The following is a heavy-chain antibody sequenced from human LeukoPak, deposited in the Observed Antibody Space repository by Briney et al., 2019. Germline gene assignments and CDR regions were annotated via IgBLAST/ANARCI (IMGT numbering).Heavy chain of an antibody. J-gene: IGHJ4*02. Sequence: PGGSLRLSCAASGFTFSSYWMSWVRQAPGKGLEWVANIKQDGSEKYYVDSVKGRFTISRDNAKNSLYLRMNSLRAEDTAVYYCARDGGYGDYDPYYFDYWGQGTLVTVSS. V-gene: IGHV3-7*03. CDR3: ARDGGYGDYDPYYFDY. CDR1: GFTFSSYW. CDR2: IKQDGSEK. D-gene: IGHD4-17*01.